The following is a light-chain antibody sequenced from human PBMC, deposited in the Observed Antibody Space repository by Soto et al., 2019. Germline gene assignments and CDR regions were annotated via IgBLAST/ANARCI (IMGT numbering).Light chain of an antibody. J-gene: IGKJ4*01. Sequence: DIQMTQSQSSLSASVGDRVTITCRASQSISSYLNWYQQKPGKAPKLLIYAPSSLQSGVPSRFSGSGSGTDFTLTISSLQPEDFATYYCQQSYSTPLTFGGGTKVEIK. CDR1: QSISSY. CDR2: APS. CDR3: QQSYSTPLT. V-gene: IGKV1-39*01.